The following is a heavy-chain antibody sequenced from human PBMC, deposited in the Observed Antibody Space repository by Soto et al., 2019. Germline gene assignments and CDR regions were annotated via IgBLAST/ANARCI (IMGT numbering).Heavy chain of an antibody. J-gene: IGHJ5*02. CDR1: GFTVSSNY. CDR3: ARDRGCSGGSCYSGYWFDP. V-gene: IGHV3-66*01. CDR2: IYSGGST. Sequence: EVQLVESGGGLVQPGGSLRLSCAASGFTVSSNYMSWVRQAPGKGLEWVSVIYSGGSTYYAYSVKGRFTISRDNSKITLYLQMNSLRAEDTAVYYCARDRGCSGGSCYSGYWFDPWGQGTLVTVSS. D-gene: IGHD2-15*01.